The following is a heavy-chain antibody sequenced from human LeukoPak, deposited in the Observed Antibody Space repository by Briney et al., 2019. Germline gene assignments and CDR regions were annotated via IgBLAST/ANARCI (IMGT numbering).Heavy chain of an antibody. Sequence: GGSLRLSCAASGLTFSTYAMSWVRQAPGKGLEWVSAISSGGAVTYYADSVKGRFIVSRDNAKNTLYLHMNSLRAEDTAVYYCAKKGQAYYFDYWGQGTLVTVSS. V-gene: IGHV3-23*01. J-gene: IGHJ4*02. CDR1: GLTFSTYA. CDR3: AKKGQAYYFDY. D-gene: IGHD2-21*01. CDR2: ISSGGAVT.